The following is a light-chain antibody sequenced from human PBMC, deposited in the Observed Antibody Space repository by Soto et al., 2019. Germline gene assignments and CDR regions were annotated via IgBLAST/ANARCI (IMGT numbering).Light chain of an antibody. CDR1: QSVTTN. CDR3: QQYNNWPPLT. Sequence: EIVMTQSPPTVPVSPGRRPTLSSRATQSVTTNLAWYQQKPGQAPRLLXYGASTRATDIPARFSGSGSGTEFTLTISSLQSEDFAVYYCQQYNNWPPLTFGGGTKVDIK. J-gene: IGKJ4*01. CDR2: GAS. V-gene: IGKV3-15*01.